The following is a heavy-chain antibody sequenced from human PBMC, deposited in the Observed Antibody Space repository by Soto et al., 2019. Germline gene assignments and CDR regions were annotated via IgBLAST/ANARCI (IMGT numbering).Heavy chain of an antibody. D-gene: IGHD3-10*01. Sequence: SGFTFSSYSMNWVRQAPGKGLEWVSSISSSSSYIYYADSVKGRFTISRDNAKNSLYLQMNSLRAEDTAVYYCARGGGSGSLDYYYYMDVWGKGTTVTVSS. V-gene: IGHV3-21*01. CDR3: ARGGGSGSLDYYYYMDV. J-gene: IGHJ6*03. CDR1: GFTFSSYS. CDR2: ISSSSSYI.